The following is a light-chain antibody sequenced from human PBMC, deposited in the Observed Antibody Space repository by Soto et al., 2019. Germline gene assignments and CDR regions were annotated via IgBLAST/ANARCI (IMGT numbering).Light chain of an antibody. CDR2: GAF. J-gene: IGKJ3*01. V-gene: IGKV3D-15*01. Sequence: EIVMTQSPATLSVSPGERATLSCRASQSVSSNLAWYQQKPGQAPRLLIYGAFTRATGIPARYSGSGSGTEFTLTISSLQSVDFAAYYCQQYNNWPPGFTFGPGTIVDIK. CDR3: QQYNNWPPGFT. CDR1: QSVSSN.